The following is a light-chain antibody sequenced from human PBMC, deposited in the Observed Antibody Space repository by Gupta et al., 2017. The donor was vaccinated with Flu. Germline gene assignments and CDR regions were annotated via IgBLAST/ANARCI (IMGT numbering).Light chain of an antibody. V-gene: IGKV3-15*01. CDR1: QSVSSN. CDR3: QQYNNWPET. CDR2: GAS. Sequence: EIVMTQSPATLSVSPGERATLSCRASQSVSSNLAWYQQKPGQAPRLLIDGASARATGIPARCSGSGSGTDFTLTISSLQSEDFAVYYCQQYNNWPETFGQGTKVEI. J-gene: IGKJ1*01.